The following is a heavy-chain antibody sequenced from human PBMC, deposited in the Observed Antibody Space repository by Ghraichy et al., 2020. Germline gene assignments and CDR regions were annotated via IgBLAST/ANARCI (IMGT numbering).Heavy chain of an antibody. Sequence: SETLSLTCTVSGGSISSGDYYWSWIRQPPGKGLEWIGYIYYSGSTYYNPSLKSRVTISVDTSKNQFSLKLSSVTAADTAVYYCARDRRMTTYWGYYYGMDVWGQGTTVTVSS. D-gene: IGHD4-17*01. CDR3: ARDRRMTTYWGYYYGMDV. V-gene: IGHV4-30-4*01. CDR1: GGSISSGDYY. CDR2: IYYSGST. J-gene: IGHJ6*02.